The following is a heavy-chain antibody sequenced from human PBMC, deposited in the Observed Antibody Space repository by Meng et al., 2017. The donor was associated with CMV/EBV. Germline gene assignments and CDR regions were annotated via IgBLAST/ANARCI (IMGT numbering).Heavy chain of an antibody. CDR3: ARGGSLNYYERRGEEEGER. D-gene: IGHD3-22*01. V-gene: IGHV3-9*03. CDR1: GFTFDDYA. CDR2: ISWNSGSI. Sequence: GGSLRLSCAASGFTFDDYAMHWVRQAPGKGLEWVSGISWNSGSIGYADSVKGRFTISRDNAKNSLYLQMNSLRAEDMALYYCARGGSLNYYERRGEEEGERGGKG. J-gene: IGHJ6*03.